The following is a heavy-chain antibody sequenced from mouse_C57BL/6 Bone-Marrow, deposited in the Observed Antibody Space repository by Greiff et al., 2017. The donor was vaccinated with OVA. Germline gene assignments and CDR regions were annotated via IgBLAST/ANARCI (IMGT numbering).Heavy chain of an antibody. CDR2: IYPRSGNT. CDR3: ARGYYGRYAMDY. J-gene: IGHJ4*01. CDR1: GYTFTSYG. D-gene: IGHD1-1*01. Sequence: VQLQQSGAELVRPGASVKLSCKASGYTFTSYGISWVKQRTGQGLEWIGEIYPRSGNTYYNEKFKGKATLTADKSSSTAYMKLSSLTSEDSAVYFCARGYYGRYAMDYWGQGTSVTVSS. V-gene: IGHV1-81*01.